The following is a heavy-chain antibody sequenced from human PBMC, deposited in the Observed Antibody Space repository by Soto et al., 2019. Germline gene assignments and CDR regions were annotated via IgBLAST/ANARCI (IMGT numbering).Heavy chain of an antibody. CDR1: GDSVSSNSAA. CDR2: TYYRSKWYN. J-gene: IGHJ6*02. D-gene: IGHD6-19*01. CDR3: ARVRGDSSGWYPPYYHGMDV. Sequence: SQTLSLTCAISGDSVSSNSAAWNWIRPSPSRGLEWLGRTYYRSKWYNDYAVSVKSRITINPDTSKNQFSLQLNSVTPEDTAVYYCARVRGDSSGWYPPYYHGMDVWGQGTTVTVSS. V-gene: IGHV6-1*01.